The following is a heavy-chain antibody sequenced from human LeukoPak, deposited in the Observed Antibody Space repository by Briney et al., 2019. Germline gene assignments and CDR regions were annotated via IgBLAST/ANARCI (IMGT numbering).Heavy chain of an antibody. Sequence: ASVKVSCKASGYTFTSYGISWVRQAPGQGLEWMGWISAYNGNTSYAQKLQGRVTMTTDTSTSTAYIELRSLRSDDTAVYYCAREKRAAGTSPLDYWGQGTLVTVSS. V-gene: IGHV1-18*01. J-gene: IGHJ4*02. CDR2: ISAYNGNT. D-gene: IGHD6-13*01. CDR3: AREKRAAGTSPLDY. CDR1: GYTFTSYG.